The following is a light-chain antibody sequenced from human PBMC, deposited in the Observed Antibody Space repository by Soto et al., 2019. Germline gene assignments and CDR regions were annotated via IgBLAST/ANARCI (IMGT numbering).Light chain of an antibody. CDR1: SSNIGNNY. CDR2: DNN. J-gene: IGLJ2*01. Sequence: QSVLTQSPSVSAAPGQKVTISCSGSSSNIGNNYVSWYQQLPGTAPKLLIYDNNKRPSGIPDRFSGSKSGTSGTLDITGLQTGDEADYYCGTWDGSLPGEVFGGGTKLTVL. V-gene: IGLV1-51*01. CDR3: GTWDGSLPGEV.